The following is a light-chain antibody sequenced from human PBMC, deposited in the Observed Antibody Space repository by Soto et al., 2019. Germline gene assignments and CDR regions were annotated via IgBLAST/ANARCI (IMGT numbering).Light chain of an antibody. Sequence: DIELTQSPATLSSSVGERATISCRASQNINSWLAWYQQRPGKAPKLLIYEASSVEGGVPIRFSGSGSGTDFPLTVSRLQADDVASYYYQRYHDPPVTFGGGTMVDFK. CDR2: EAS. V-gene: IGKV1-5*03. CDR1: QNINSW. CDR3: QRYHDPPVT. J-gene: IGKJ4*02.